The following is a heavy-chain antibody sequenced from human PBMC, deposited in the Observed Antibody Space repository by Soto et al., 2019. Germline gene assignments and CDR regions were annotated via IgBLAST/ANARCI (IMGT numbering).Heavy chain of an antibody. CDR1: GFTFSSYA. CDR2: NSSNGGST. J-gene: IGHJ4*02. CDR3: ARGPGYYFDY. V-gene: IGHV3-64*01. Sequence: EVQLVESGGGLVQPGGSLRLSCAASGFTFSSYAMHWVRQAPGKGLEYVSANSSNGGSTYYANSVKGRFTISRDNSKNTLYLQMGSLRAEYMAVYYCARGPGYYFDYWGQGTLVTVSS.